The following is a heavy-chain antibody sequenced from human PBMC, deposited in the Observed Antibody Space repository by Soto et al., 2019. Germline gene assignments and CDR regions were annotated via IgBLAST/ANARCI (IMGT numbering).Heavy chain of an antibody. CDR1: EFTFSRHA. V-gene: IGHV3-23*01. CDR3: VKDWSGDKCPCLDV. D-gene: IGHD3-3*01. J-gene: IGHJ6*02. CDR2: ITDSGGST. Sequence: EVQLLESGGGLVHPGGSLRLSCAASEFTFSRHAMTWVRQAPGKGLEWVSSITDSGGSTYYADSVKGRLTISRDNSENTVHLQMNGLRVEDTAIYYCVKDWSGDKCPCLDVWGQGTTVTVSS.